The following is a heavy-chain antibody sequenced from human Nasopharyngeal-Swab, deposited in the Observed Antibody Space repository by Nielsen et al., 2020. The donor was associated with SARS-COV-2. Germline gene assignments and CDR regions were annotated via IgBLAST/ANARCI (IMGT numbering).Heavy chain of an antibody. J-gene: IGHJ3*02. V-gene: IGHV3-7*05. D-gene: IGHD4-17*01. CDR3: ARDRGGDYGDPEYDAFDI. CDR1: GFTFSSYW. Sequence: GESLKISCAASGFTFSSYWMSWVRQAPGKGLEWVANIKQDGSEKYYVDSVKGRFTISRDNAKNSLYLQMNSLRAEDMAVYYCARDRGGDYGDPEYDAFDIWGQGTMVTVSS. CDR2: IKQDGSEK.